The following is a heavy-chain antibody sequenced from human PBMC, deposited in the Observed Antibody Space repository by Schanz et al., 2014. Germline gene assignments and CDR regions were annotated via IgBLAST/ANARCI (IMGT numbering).Heavy chain of an antibody. J-gene: IGHJ4*02. V-gene: IGHV3-7*01. Sequence: EAQLVESGGGLVQPGGSLRLSCAASGFTFSAYWMTWVRQAPGKGLDWVGIIKPDGSEKFYVDSVKGRFTISRDNAKNLMYLHLNSLRAEDTAVYYCAREVGGSFGQHYWGQGALVTVSS. CDR3: AREVGGSFGQHY. D-gene: IGHD1-26*01. CDR1: GFTFSAYW. CDR2: IKPDGSEK.